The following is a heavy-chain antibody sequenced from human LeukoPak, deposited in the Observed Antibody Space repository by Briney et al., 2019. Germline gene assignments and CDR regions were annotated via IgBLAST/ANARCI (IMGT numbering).Heavy chain of an antibody. D-gene: IGHD3-10*01. Sequence: ASVKVSCKTSGYSFSSYEINWVRQPPGQGLEWMGWMNPNSGNTAYAQKFQGRITMIRDASISTAYMELNSLRSEDTAVYYCVRLFVQEPSGWFDPWGQGTLVTVS. J-gene: IGHJ5*02. CDR2: MNPNSGNT. CDR1: GYSFSSYE. V-gene: IGHV1-8*01. CDR3: VRLFVQEPSGWFDP.